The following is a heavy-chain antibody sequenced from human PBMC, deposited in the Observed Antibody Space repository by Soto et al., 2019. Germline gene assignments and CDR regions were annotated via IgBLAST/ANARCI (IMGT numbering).Heavy chain of an antibody. J-gene: IGHJ5*02. D-gene: IGHD3-10*01. Sequence: ASVKVSCKASGYTFTNYGISWVRQAPGQGLEWMGWISAYNGNTNYAQKLQGRVTMTTDTSTSTAYMELRSLRSDDTAVYYCARVPRYYYGSGRPNWFDPWGQGTLVTVSS. V-gene: IGHV1-18*04. CDR1: GYTFTNYG. CDR3: ARVPRYYYGSGRPNWFDP. CDR2: ISAYNGNT.